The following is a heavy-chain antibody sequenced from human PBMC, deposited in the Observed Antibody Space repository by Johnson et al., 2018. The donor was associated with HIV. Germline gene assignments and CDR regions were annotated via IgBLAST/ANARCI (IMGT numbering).Heavy chain of an antibody. CDR1: GFTFSSYG. CDR3: ATVWRNEGRHAFDV. Sequence: VQLVESGGGVVQPGRSLRLSCAASGFTFSSYGMHWVRQAPGKGLEWVAVIWYDGGNKYYADSVKGRFSTSRDNSKNTLYLQMNSLRAEDTAVYFCATVWRNEGRHAFDVWGQGTMVTVSS. D-gene: IGHD1-1*01. J-gene: IGHJ3*01. CDR2: IWYDGGNK. V-gene: IGHV3-33*08.